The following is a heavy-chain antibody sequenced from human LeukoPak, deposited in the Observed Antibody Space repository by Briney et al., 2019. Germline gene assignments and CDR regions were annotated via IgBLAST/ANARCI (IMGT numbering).Heavy chain of an antibody. J-gene: IGHJ6*03. V-gene: IGHV3-48*04. Sequence: GGSLRLSCAASEFTFSSYSMNWVRQAPGKGLEWVSYISSSSSTIYADSVKGRFTISRDNAKNSLYLQMNSLRAEDTAVYYCARVYSNSWYSGYLYMDVWGKGTTVTVSS. CDR2: ISSSSSTI. CDR1: EFTFSSYS. D-gene: IGHD6-13*01. CDR3: ARVYSNSWYSGYLYMDV.